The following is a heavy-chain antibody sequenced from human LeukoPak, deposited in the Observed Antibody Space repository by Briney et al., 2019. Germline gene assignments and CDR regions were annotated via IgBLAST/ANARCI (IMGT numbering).Heavy chain of an antibody. D-gene: IGHD4-17*01. CDR1: GFTFSTTW. V-gene: IGHV3-15*01. J-gene: IGHJ5*02. CDR2: IRSNPDGGTT. CDR3: TTIRYGDYPGS. Sequence: GGSLRLSCAASGFTFSTTWMSWVRHAPGKGLEWIGRIRSNPDGGTTESAAPVKGRFTISRDDSKNTLYLQMNSLKPEDTGVYYCTTIRYGDYPGSWGQGTLVTVSS.